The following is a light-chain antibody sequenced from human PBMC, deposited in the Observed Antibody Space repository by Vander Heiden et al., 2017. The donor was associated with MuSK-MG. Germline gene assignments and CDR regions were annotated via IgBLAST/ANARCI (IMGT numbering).Light chain of an antibody. CDR3: QQDNSYPGT. Sequence: DIQLTQSPSTLSASVGDRVTITCRASQSISSWLAWYQQKPGKAPKLLIYKASSLESGVPSRFSRSGSGTEFTLTISSLQPDDFATYYCQQDNSYPGTFGQGTKVEIK. CDR2: KAS. V-gene: IGKV1-5*03. CDR1: QSISSW. J-gene: IGKJ1*01.